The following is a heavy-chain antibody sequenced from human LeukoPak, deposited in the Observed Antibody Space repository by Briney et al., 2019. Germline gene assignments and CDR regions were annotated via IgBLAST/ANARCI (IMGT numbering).Heavy chain of an antibody. Sequence: GGSLRLSCAPSGFTFSRHGMHWVRQAPGKGLEWVAIISNDGSRKYYAHSVEGRFTISRDNSKNTLCLQMDSLRAEDTAVYYCARDRAWNYFDYWGQGTLVTVSS. CDR1: GFTFSRHG. D-gene: IGHD3-3*01. J-gene: IGHJ4*02. CDR2: ISNDGSRK. CDR3: ARDRAWNYFDY. V-gene: IGHV3-30*03.